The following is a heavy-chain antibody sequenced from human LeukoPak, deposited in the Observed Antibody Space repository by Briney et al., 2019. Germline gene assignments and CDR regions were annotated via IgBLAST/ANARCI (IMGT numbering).Heavy chain of an antibody. V-gene: IGHV3-7*01. CDR1: GFNFDDYA. Sequence: GRSLRLSCAASGFNFDDYAMHWVRQAPGKGLEWVANIKQDGSEKYYVDSVKGRFTISRDNAKNSLYLQMNSLRAEDTAVYYCARGITIFGVVPRYFDYWGQGTLVTVSS. CDR2: IKQDGSEK. J-gene: IGHJ4*02. CDR3: ARGITIFGVVPRYFDY. D-gene: IGHD3-3*01.